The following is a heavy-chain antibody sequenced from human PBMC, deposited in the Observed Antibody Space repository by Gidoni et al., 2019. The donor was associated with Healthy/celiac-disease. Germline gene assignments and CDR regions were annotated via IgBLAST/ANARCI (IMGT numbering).Heavy chain of an antibody. V-gene: IGHV1-2*02. CDR3: ARAHNWNDGGFDY. CDR1: GYTFTGYY. Sequence: QVQLVQSGAEVKKPGASVKVSCKASGYTFTGYYMHWGRQAPGQGLEWMGWINPNRGGTNYAQKFQGRVNMTRETSISTAYMELSRLRSDDTAVYYCARAHNWNDGGFDYWGQGTLVTVSS. J-gene: IGHJ4*02. D-gene: IGHD1-1*01. CDR2: INPNRGGT.